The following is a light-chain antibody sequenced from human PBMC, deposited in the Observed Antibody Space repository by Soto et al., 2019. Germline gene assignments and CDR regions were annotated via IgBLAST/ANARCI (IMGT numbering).Light chain of an antibody. CDR3: MQAVQTPLT. CDR1: QSLLHRNGYHY. Sequence: DILLTQSPLSLPVSPGESASISCRSSQSLLHRNGYHYLDWYLQKPGQSLQLLIHLASNRAPGVPDRFSVSGSGTDFTLKINKVEAEDVGVYYCMQAVQTPLTFGGGTKVEI. J-gene: IGKJ4*01. V-gene: IGKV2-28*01. CDR2: LAS.